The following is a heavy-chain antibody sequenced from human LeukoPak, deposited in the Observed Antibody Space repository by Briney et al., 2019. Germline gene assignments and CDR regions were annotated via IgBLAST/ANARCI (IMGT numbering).Heavy chain of an antibody. CDR1: GFTFSSYS. J-gene: IGHJ6*02. D-gene: IGHD3-9*01. Sequence: GGSLRLSCAASGFTFSSYSMNWVRQAPGKGLEWVSYISSSSSTIYYADSVKGRFTISRDNAKNSLYLQMNSLRAEDTAVYYCAKDKALRYFDWLNYGMDVWGQGTTVTVSS. V-gene: IGHV3-48*04. CDR2: ISSSSSTI. CDR3: AKDKALRYFDWLNYGMDV.